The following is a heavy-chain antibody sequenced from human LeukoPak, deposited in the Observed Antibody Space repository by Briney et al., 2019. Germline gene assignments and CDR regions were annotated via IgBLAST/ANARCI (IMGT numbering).Heavy chain of an antibody. CDR1: GYSINNGYY. CDR2: LYHNDSA. J-gene: IGHJ6*03. Sequence: SETLSLTCAVSGYSINNGYYWVWIRQPPGRGLEWIGSLYHNDSAYYNTSLRSRVSMSVDTSKNQFSLTLSFVTAADTAVYYCARQHDSYYYYYIDVWGSGTTVTVSS. CDR3: ARQHDSYYYYYIDV. V-gene: IGHV4-38-2*01.